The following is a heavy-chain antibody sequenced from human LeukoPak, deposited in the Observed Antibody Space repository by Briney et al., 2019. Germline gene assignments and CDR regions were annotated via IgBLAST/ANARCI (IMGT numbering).Heavy chain of an antibody. D-gene: IGHD6-19*01. CDR1: GYTFTSYG. Sequence: ASVKVSCKASGYTFTSYGISWVRQAPGQGLEWMGWISAYNGNTNYAQKLPGRVTMTTDTSTSTAYMELRSLRSDDTAVYYCARGLPGSGIAVAGSDYWGQGTLVTVSS. V-gene: IGHV1-18*01. J-gene: IGHJ4*02. CDR2: ISAYNGNT. CDR3: ARGLPGSGIAVAGSDY.